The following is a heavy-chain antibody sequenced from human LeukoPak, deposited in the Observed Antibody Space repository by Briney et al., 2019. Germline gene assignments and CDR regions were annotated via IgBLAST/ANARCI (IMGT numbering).Heavy chain of an antibody. J-gene: IGHJ4*02. D-gene: IGHD2-8*02. Sequence: ASVKVSCKASGCTFTGYYMHWVRQAPGQGLEWMGWINPNSGGTNYAQKFQGRVTMTRDTSISTAYMELSRLRSDDTAVYYRARLNVAAWSDYWGQGTLVTVSS. CDR1: GCTFTGYY. CDR3: ARLNVAAWSDY. CDR2: INPNSGGT. V-gene: IGHV1-2*02.